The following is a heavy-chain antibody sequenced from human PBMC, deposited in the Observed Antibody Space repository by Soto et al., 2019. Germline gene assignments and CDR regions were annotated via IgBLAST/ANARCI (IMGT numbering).Heavy chain of an antibody. CDR1: GFTFDDYA. CDR3: AKDVCSGSTTWCSTRLDF. Sequence: GGSLRLSCAASGFTFDDYAMHWVRQAPGKGLEWVSLISWDGGRTYYADSVRGRFIVSRDSSKNSLYLQMSSLRVEDTALYYCAKDVCSGSTTWCSTRLDFWGQGALVTVSS. V-gene: IGHV3-43D*04. D-gene: IGHD2-15*01. CDR2: ISWDGGRT. J-gene: IGHJ4*02.